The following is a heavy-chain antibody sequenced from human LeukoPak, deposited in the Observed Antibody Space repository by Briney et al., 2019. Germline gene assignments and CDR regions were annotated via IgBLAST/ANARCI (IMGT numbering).Heavy chain of an antibody. D-gene: IGHD1-26*01. CDR2: LSGSGDRT. V-gene: IGHV3-23*01. CDR1: GFTFNTYG. J-gene: IGHJ4*02. CDR3: AKDRVGALLYFDS. Sequence: GGSLRLSCAASGFTFNTYGMSWVRQAPGKGLEWLSALSGSGDRTYYADSVKGRFTISRDNSKNTLYLQMNSLRAEDTAVYSCAKDRVGALLYFDSWGQGILVTVSS.